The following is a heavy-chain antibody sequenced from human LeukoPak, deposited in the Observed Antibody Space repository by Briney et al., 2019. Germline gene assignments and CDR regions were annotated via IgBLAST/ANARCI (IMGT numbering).Heavy chain of an antibody. CDR1: GFTFSDYY. D-gene: IGHD3-22*01. V-gene: IGHV3-11*01. CDR2: ISSSGSTI. CDR3: AKDLYYDSSGYQFDY. J-gene: IGHJ4*02. Sequence: GGSLRLSCAASGFTFSDYYMSWIRQAPGKGLEWVSYISSSGSTIYYADSVKGRFTISRDNSKNTLYLQMNSLRADDTAVYYCAKDLYYDSSGYQFDYWGQGTLVTVSS.